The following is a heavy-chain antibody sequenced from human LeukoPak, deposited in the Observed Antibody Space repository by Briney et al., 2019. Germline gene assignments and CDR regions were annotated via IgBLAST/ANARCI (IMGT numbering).Heavy chain of an antibody. CDR2: IYYSGST. J-gene: IGHJ4*02. V-gene: IGHV4-59*01. CDR3: ARDIASDY. D-gene: IGHD3-16*02. CDR1: GGSISSYY. Sequence: SETLSLTCTVSGGSISSYYWSWIRQPPGKGLEWIGYIYYSGSTNYNPTLKSRVTISVDTSKNQFSLKLSSVTAADTAVYYCARDIASDYWGQGTLVTVSS.